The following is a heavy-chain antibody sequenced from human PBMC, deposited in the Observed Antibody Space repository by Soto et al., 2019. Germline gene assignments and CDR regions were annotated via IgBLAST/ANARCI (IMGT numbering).Heavy chain of an antibody. CDR3: ARAHGDYTLGY. J-gene: IGHJ4*02. CDR1: GGSISSYY. CDR2: IYYSGST. Sequence: QVQLQESGPGLVKPSETLSLTCTVSGGSISSYYWSWIRQPPGKGLEWIGYIYYSGSTNYNPSLESRVTISVDTSKNQFSLKLSSVTAADTAVYYCARAHGDYTLGYWGQGTLVTVSS. D-gene: IGHD4-17*01. V-gene: IGHV4-59*01.